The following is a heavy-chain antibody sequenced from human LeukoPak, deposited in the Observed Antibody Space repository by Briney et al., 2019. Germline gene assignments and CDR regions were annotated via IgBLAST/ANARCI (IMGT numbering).Heavy chain of an antibody. CDR1: GYSISSGYY. CDR3: ARGLPGYSGGDDAFDI. V-gene: IGHV4-38-2*01. D-gene: IGHD6-19*01. J-gene: IGHJ3*02. Sequence: SETLSLTCAVSGYSISSGYYWGWIRQPPGKGLEWIGSIYYSGRTYYNPSLKSRVTISLDTSRNHFSLILSSVTAADTAVYYCARGLPGYSGGDDAFDIWGQGTKVTVSS. CDR2: IYYSGRT.